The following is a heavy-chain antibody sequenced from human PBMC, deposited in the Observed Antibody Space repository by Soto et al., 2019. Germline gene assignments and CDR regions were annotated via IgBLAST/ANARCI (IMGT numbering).Heavy chain of an antibody. Sequence: ASVKVSCKASGYTFTGYYMHWVRQAPGQGLEWMGWINPNSGGTNYAQKFQGRVTVTRDTSISTAYMELSRLRSDDTAVYYCARGISSGYYYVYCGQRTLLTVSS. D-gene: IGHD3-22*01. CDR1: GYTFTGYY. CDR2: INPNSGGT. CDR3: ARGISSGYYYVY. V-gene: IGHV1-2*02. J-gene: IGHJ4*02.